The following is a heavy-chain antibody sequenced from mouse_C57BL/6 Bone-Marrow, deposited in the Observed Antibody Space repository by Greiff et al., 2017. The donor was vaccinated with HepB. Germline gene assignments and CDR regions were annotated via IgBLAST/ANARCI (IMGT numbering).Heavy chain of an antibody. D-gene: IGHD1-1*01. J-gene: IGHJ2*01. Sequence: VQLQQSGAELVRPGASVKLSCTASGFNIKDDYMHWVKQRPEQGLEWIGWIDPENGDTEYASKFQGKATITADTSSNTAYLQLSSLTSEDTAVYYCTTEGTTPFDYWGQGTTLTVSS. CDR2: IDPENGDT. CDR1: GFNIKDDY. V-gene: IGHV14-4*01. CDR3: TTEGTTPFDY.